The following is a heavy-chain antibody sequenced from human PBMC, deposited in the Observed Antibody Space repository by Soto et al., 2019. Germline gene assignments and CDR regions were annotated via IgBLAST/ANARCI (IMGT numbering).Heavy chain of an antibody. CDR3: ARTSIAAADFDY. CDR1: GGSISSGGYS. Sequence: SETLSLTCAVSGGSISSGGYSWSWIRQPPGKGLEWIGYIYHSGSTYYNPSLKSRVTISVDRSKNQFSLKLSSVTAADTAVYYCARTSIAAADFDYWGQGTLVTVPQ. J-gene: IGHJ4*02. D-gene: IGHD6-13*01. V-gene: IGHV4-30-2*01. CDR2: IYHSGST.